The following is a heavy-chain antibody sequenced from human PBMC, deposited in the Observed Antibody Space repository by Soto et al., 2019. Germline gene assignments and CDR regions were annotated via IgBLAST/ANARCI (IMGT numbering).Heavy chain of an antibody. CDR2: IYYSGST. Sequence: SETLSLTCTVSCDSVSSGSYYWSWSRQPPGKALEWIAYIYYSGSTNYNPSLKSRVTISRDTSKNQFSLKLTSVTAADTAVYYCARSGGGSGWLGGQGTLVTVSS. CDR1: CDSVSSGSYY. D-gene: IGHD6-19*01. V-gene: IGHV4-61*01. J-gene: IGHJ4*02. CDR3: ARSGGGSGWL.